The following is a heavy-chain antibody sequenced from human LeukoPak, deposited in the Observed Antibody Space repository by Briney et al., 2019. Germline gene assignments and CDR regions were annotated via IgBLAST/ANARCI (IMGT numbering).Heavy chain of an antibody. CDR3: AKNPYEYYFDY. CDR2: INPSSGDT. J-gene: IGHJ4*02. CDR1: GYTLTGYY. V-gene: IGHV1-2*02. D-gene: IGHD5-12*01. Sequence: ASVKVSCKASGYTLTGYYMHWLRQAPGQGLEWMGWINPSSGDTNYAQKFQGRVTMTRDTSISTAYMELNRLMSDDTAVYFCAKNPYEYYFDYWGQGTLVTVSS.